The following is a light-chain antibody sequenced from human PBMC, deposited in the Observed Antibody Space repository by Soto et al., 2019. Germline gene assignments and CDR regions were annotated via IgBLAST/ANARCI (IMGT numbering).Light chain of an antibody. CDR2: GAS. V-gene: IGKV3-20*01. Sequence: EIVLPKYPSPLSLSPGERTTLSCMGGQSVSSSYLAWYQQKPGQAPRLLIYGASSRATVIPDRFSDSGSGTDFTLTISSLEPEDCAVYWCQHYGNLPTFGQRTKV. CDR3: QHYGNLPT. J-gene: IGKJ1*01. CDR1: QSVSSSY.